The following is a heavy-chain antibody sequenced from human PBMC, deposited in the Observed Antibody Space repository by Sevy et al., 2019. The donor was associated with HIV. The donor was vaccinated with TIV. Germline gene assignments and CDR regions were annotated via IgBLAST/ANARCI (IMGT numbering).Heavy chain of an antibody. J-gene: IGHJ4*02. V-gene: IGHV3-30*03. D-gene: IGHD4-17*01. CDR2: ISYDGSNK. Sequence: GGSLRLSCAASGFTFSSYGMHWVRQAPGKGLEWVAVISYDGSNKYYADSVKGRFTISRDNSKNTLYLQMNSLRAEDTAVSYCARDLPPSATTVAHFDYWGRGTLVTVSS. CDR3: ARDLPPSATTVAHFDY. CDR1: GFTFSSYG.